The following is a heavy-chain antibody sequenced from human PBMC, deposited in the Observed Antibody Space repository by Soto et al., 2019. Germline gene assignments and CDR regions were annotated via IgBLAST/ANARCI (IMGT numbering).Heavy chain of an antibody. D-gene: IGHD3-16*02. CDR1: GFTFSSYS. CDR2: ISSSSSYI. CDR3: ARGGSAYDYIWGSYHWFDP. J-gene: IGHJ5*02. V-gene: IGHV3-21*01. Sequence: LRLSCAASGFTFSSYSMNWVRQAPGKGLEWVSSISSSSSYIYYADSVKGRFTISRDNAKNSLYLQMNSLRAEDTAVYYCARGGSAYDYIWGSYHWFDPWGQGTLVTVSS.